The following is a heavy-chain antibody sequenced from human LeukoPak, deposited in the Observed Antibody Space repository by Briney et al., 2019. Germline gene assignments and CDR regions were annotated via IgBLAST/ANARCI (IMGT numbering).Heavy chain of an antibody. CDR1: GGSFSGYS. CDR2: MSHSGYP. J-gene: IGHJ4*02. D-gene: IGHD3-10*01. V-gene: IGHV4-34*01. Sequence: PSETLSLTCAVYGGSFSGYSWTWIRQPPGKGLEWIGEMSHSGYPNYNPSLKSRVAISVDTSKNQFSLNLTSVTAADTAVYYCARPRLLYGSGPILVWGQGNLVTVSS. CDR3: ARPRLLYGSGPILV.